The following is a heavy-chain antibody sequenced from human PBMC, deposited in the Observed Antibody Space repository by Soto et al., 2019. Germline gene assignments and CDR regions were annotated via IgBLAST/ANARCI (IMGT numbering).Heavy chain of an antibody. D-gene: IGHD4-17*01. J-gene: IGHJ5*02. CDR3: ARAPPDYGGNSDWFDP. CDR2: IIPIFGTA. V-gene: IGHV1-69*01. CDR1: GGTFSSYA. Sequence: QVQLVQSGAEVKKPGSSVKVSCKASGGTFSSYAISWVRQAPGQGLEWMGGIIPIFGTANYAQKFQGRVTITADESTSTGYMEPSSLRSEDTAVYYCARAPPDYGGNSDWFDPWGQGTLVTVSS.